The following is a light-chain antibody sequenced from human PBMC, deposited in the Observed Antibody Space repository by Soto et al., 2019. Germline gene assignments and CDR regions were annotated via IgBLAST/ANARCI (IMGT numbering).Light chain of an antibody. CDR1: HSVSSN. CDR3: QQYNNWPPGT. Sequence: EIVMSQSPATLSVSPGERATLACRASHSVSSNLAWYQQKPGQAPRLLIYGASTRATGVPARFSGSGSGTEFTLTITSLQSEDFAVYYCQQYNNWPPGTFGPGTKVEIK. J-gene: IGKJ1*01. CDR2: GAS. V-gene: IGKV3-15*01.